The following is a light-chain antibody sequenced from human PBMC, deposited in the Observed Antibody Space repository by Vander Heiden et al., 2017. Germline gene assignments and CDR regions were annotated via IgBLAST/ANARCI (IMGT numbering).Light chain of an antibody. CDR2: RNN. Sequence: QSVLTQPPSASGTPGQRVTIPCSGSSPNIGSNYVYWYQQLPGTAPKLLNYRNNQRPSGVPDRFSGSKSGTSASLAISGLRSEDEADYYCAAWDDSLSGPVFGGGTKLTVL. J-gene: IGLJ2*01. CDR3: AAWDDSLSGPV. V-gene: IGLV1-47*01. CDR1: SPNIGSNY.